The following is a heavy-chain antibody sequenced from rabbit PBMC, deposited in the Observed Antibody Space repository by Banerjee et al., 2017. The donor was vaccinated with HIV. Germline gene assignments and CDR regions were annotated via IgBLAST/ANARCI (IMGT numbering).Heavy chain of an antibody. J-gene: IGHJ6*01. D-gene: IGHD4-2*01. V-gene: IGHV1S40*01. CDR1: GFSFSRNYY. CDR2: IWTSGGST. CDR3: ATDAAGTLDYGMDL. Sequence: QSLEESGGDLVKPGASLTLPCTASGFSFSRNYYIFWVRQAPGKGLELIACIWTSGGSTDYTKGRFTVSKTSSTTVTLQMTSLTAADTATYFCATDAAGTLDYGMDLWGPGTRVTVS.